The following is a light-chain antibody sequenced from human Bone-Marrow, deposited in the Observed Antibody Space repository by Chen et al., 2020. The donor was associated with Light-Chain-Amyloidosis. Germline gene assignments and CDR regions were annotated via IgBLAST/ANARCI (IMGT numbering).Light chain of an antibody. CDR3: QSADSSGTYEVI. J-gene: IGLJ2*01. CDR1: DLPTKY. CDR2: RDT. Sequence: SYELTQPPSASVSPGQTARITCSGDDLPTKYAYWYQQKPGQDTVLVIHRDTERPSGISERFSGSSSGTTATLTISGVQAEDEADDHCQSADSSGTYEVIFGGGTKLTVL. V-gene: IGLV3-25*03.